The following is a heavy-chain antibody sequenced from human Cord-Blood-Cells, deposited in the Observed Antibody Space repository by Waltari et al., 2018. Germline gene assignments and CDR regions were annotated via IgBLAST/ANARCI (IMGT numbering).Heavy chain of an antibody. J-gene: IGHJ4*02. Sequence: EVQLVESGGGLVKPGGSLRLSCAASGFTFSSYSMNWVRQAPGKGRGWVAYISSSSSYINYADSVKGRFTISRDNAKNSLYLQMNSLRAEDTAVYYCARALSSSSLDYWGQGTLVTVSS. V-gene: IGHV3-21*01. D-gene: IGHD6-6*01. CDR3: ARALSSSSLDY. CDR2: ISSSSSYI. CDR1: GFTFSSYS.